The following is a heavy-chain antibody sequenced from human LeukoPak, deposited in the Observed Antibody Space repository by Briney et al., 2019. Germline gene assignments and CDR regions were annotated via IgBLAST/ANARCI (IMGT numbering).Heavy chain of an antibody. J-gene: IGHJ4*02. CDR1: GYTFTGYY. D-gene: IGHD3-9*01. Sequence: GASVKVSCKASGYTFTGYYMHWVRQAPGQGLEWMGWVNPNSGGTNYAQKFQGRVTMTRDTSISTAYMELSRLRSDDTAVYYCATPIAYYDTLTGYYNAPGYWGQGTLVTVSS. V-gene: IGHV1-2*02. CDR3: ATPIAYYDTLTGYYNAPGY. CDR2: VNPNSGGT.